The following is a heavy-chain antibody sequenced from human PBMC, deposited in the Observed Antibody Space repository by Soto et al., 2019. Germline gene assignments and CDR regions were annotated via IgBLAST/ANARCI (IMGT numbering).Heavy chain of an antibody. CDR1: GFTFAGYST. D-gene: IGHD1-26*01. V-gene: IGHV3-23*01. Sequence: EVHLLESGGGLVQPGGSLRLSCAASGFTFAGYSTMSWVRQAPGKWLEWVSSISGSGGSTYYADSVKGRCTITRDNSKKTLYLQMQALSAEDTAFYYCAKDRGGFAGGWEYFDYWGQGALVTVS. J-gene: IGHJ4*02. CDR2: ISGSGGST. CDR3: AKDRGGFAGGWEYFDY.